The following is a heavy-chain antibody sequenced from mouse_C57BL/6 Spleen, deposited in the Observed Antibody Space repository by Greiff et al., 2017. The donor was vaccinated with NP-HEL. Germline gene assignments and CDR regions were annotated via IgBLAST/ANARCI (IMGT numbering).Heavy chain of an antibody. J-gene: IGHJ2*01. CDR1: GYTFTSYW. CDR3: ARVHRHYFDY. CDR2: IYPGSGST. Sequence: VQLQQPGAELVKPGASVKMSCKASGYTFTSYWITWVKQRPGQGLEWIGDIYPGSGSTNYNEKFKSKATLTGDTSSSTAYMQLSSLTSEDSAVYYCARVHRHYFDYWGQGTTLTVSS. V-gene: IGHV1-55*01.